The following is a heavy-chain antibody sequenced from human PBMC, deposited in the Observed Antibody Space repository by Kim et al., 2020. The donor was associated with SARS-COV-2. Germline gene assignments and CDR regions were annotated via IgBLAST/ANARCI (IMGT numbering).Heavy chain of an antibody. J-gene: IGHJ4*02. Sequence: SETLSLTCTVSGGSISSYYWSWIRQPPGKGLEWIGYIYYSGSTNYNPSLKSRVTISVDTSKNQFSLKLSSVTAEDTAVYYCATRNCSSTSCSPHYFDYWGQGTLVTVSS. CDR2: IYYSGST. V-gene: IGHV4-59*08. D-gene: IGHD2-2*01. CDR1: GGSISSYY. CDR3: ATRNCSSTSCSPHYFDY.